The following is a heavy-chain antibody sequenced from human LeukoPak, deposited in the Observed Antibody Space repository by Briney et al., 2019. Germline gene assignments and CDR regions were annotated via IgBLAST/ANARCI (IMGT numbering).Heavy chain of an antibody. J-gene: IGHJ4*02. CDR3: ARGTMRDGH. CDR1: GYTFTSYG. V-gene: IGHV1-18*01. CDR2: INVYNGET. Sequence: VASVRVSCKTSGYTFTSYGINWVRQAPGQGLEWMGWINVYNGETKDTQKFHDRLTMTTDRSTSTAYMELRSLRSDDTAFYFCARGTMRDGHWGQGTLVTVSA. D-gene: IGHD5-24*01.